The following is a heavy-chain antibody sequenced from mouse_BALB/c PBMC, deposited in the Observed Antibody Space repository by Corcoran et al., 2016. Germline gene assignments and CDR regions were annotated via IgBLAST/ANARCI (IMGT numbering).Heavy chain of an antibody. CDR2: IYWDDDT. V-gene: IGHV8-12*01. Sequence: VTMKESDTGISQPSQTLRLTCSFSGFSLSTTGKGVSWLRQPSGKGLDWLAHIYWDDDTRYNPALKSRLTISKDTSSNQVFLKITSVDTEDTATYYCARAGDYYYYYAMDYWCQGPSVTVSS. CDR3: ARAGDYYYYYAMDY. J-gene: IGHJ4*01. CDR1: GFSLSTTGKG. D-gene: IGHD1-1*01.